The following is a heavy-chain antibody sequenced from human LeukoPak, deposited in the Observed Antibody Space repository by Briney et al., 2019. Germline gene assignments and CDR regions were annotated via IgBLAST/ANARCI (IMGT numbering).Heavy chain of an antibody. CDR3: AKAQRLLLEGPDY. CDR1: GFTFSSYG. Sequence: GGSLRLSCAASGFTFSSYGMHWVRQAPGKGLEWVAFIRYDGSNKYHADSLKGRFTISRDNSKNTLYLQMNSLRAEDTAVYYCAKAQRLLLEGPDYWGQGTLVTVSS. J-gene: IGHJ4*02. CDR2: IRYDGSNK. V-gene: IGHV3-30*02. D-gene: IGHD3-10*01.